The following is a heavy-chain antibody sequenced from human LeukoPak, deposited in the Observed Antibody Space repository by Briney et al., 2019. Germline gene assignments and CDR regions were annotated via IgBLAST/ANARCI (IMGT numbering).Heavy chain of an antibody. J-gene: IGHJ4*02. CDR1: GGSISSTNYY. V-gene: IGHV4-39*01. CDR2: IYYSGST. Sequence: PSETLSLTCTVSGGSISSTNYYWGWIRQAPGKGLEWIGSIYYSGSTYYNPSLKSRVTISVDTSRNQFSLKVSSVTAADTAVYYCAAVDTAMLSFDYWGQGTLVTVSS. CDR3: AAVDTAMLSFDY. D-gene: IGHD5-18*01.